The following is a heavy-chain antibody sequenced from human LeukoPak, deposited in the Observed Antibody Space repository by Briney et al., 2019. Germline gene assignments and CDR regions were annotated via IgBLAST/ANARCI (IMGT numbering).Heavy chain of an antibody. Sequence: GESLKISCKASGYNFTKYWIGWVCQMPGKGLEWMGIIYPGDSNIRYSPSFQGQVTISADNSINTAYLQWSSLKASDTAMYYCARARGYWFDSWGQGTLVTVSS. CDR3: ARARGYWFDS. J-gene: IGHJ5*01. CDR1: GYNFTKYW. CDR2: IYPGDSNI. V-gene: IGHV5-51*01.